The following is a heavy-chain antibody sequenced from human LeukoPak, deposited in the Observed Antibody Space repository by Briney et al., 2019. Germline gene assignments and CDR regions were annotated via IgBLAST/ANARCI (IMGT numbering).Heavy chain of an antibody. V-gene: IGHV1-24*01. Sequence: GVSVKVSCKVSGYTLTELSMHWVRQAPGKGLEWMGGFDPEDGETIYAQKFQGRVTMTEDTSTDTAYMELSSLRSEDTAVYYCATGPRLAAAGSTFDYWGQGTLVTVSS. J-gene: IGHJ4*02. CDR3: ATGPRLAAAGSTFDY. D-gene: IGHD6-13*01. CDR1: GYTLTELS. CDR2: FDPEDGET.